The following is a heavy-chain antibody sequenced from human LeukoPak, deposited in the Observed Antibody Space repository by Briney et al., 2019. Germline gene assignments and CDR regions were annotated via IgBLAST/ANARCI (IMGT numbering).Heavy chain of an antibody. CDR2: INSDGSST. CDR1: GFTFSSYW. Sequence: GPLRLSCAASGFTFSSYWTHWVRQAPGKGLVWVSRINSDGSSTSYADSVKGRFTISRDNAKNTLYLQMNSLRAEDTAVYYCARDYDYVWGSYGFDYWGQGTLVTVSS. V-gene: IGHV3-74*01. D-gene: IGHD3-16*01. CDR3: ARDYDYVWGSYGFDY. J-gene: IGHJ4*02.